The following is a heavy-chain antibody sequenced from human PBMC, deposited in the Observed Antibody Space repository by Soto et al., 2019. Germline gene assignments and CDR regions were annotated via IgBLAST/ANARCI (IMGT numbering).Heavy chain of an antibody. D-gene: IGHD5-12*01. CDR3: ARGGDGYNYGEVDY. Sequence: GASVKVSCKASGGTFSSYAISWVRQAPGQGLEWMGGIIPIFGTANYAQKFQGRVTITADESTSTAYMELSSLRSEDTAVYYCARGGDGYNYGEVDYWGQGTLVTVSS. J-gene: IGHJ4*02. V-gene: IGHV1-69*13. CDR2: IIPIFGTA. CDR1: GGTFSSYA.